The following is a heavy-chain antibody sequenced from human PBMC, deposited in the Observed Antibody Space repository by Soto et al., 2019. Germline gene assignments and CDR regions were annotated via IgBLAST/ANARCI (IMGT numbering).Heavy chain of an antibody. D-gene: IGHD1-1*01. V-gene: IGHV1-18*01. CDR3: ARGRYGDY. Sequence: QVHLVQSGAEVKKPGASVKVSCKASGYTFTSYGITWVRQAPGQGLEWMGWISADNGNTDYAQKLQGRVIVTRDTATSTASMELRRLISDDPAVYYCARGRYGDYWGQGALVTVSS. CDR2: ISADNGNT. CDR1: GYTFTSYG. J-gene: IGHJ4*02.